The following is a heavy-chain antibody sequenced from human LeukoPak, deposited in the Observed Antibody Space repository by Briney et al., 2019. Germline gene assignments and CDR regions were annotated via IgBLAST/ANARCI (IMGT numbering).Heavy chain of an antibody. D-gene: IGHD6-13*01. J-gene: IGHJ6*02. V-gene: IGHV3-48*02. CDR3: ARGGGSSWYRTGPYYYYGMDV. CDR1: GFTFSSYP. CDR2: ISRDSITT. Sequence: GGSLRLSCAASGFTFSSYPMHWVRQAPGKGLEWVSYISRDSITTYYADSVKGRFTISRDNAKNSLYLQMNSLRDEDTAVYFCARGGGSSWYRTGPYYYYGMDVWGQGTTVTVSS.